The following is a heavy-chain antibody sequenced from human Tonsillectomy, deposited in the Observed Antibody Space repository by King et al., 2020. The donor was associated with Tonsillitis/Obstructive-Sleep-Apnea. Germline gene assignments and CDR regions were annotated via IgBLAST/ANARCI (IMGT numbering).Heavy chain of an antibody. CDR2: IYPGDSDT. V-gene: IGHV5-51*01. CDR1: GYRFTSYW. D-gene: IGHD2-2*02. CDR3: ARKAVPAAIGTNNWFDP. J-gene: IGHJ5*02. Sequence: QLVQSGAEVKKPGESLRISCKGSGYRFTSYWIGWVRQMPGKGLEWMGIIYPGDSDTRYSPSFQGQVTISADKSISTAYLQWSSLKASDTAMYYCARKAVPAAIGTNNWFDPWGQGTLVTVSS.